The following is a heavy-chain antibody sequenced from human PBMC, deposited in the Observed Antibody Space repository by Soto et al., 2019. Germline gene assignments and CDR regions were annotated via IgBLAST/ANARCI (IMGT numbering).Heavy chain of an antibody. J-gene: IGHJ3*01. CDR1: GYTFTRYA. V-gene: IGHV1-3*01. CDR3: ARKDVGPSYPFDF. Sequence: QVHLVQSGAEVEKPGASVKVSCKASGYTFTRYALHWVRQAPGQRLEYMGWINAGNGDTGHPQKFQGRDTITRDAPASIVYMELNSLTSEDTAVYYWARKDVGPSYPFDFWGQGTVVVVSS. CDR2: INAGNGDT. D-gene: IGHD1-26*01.